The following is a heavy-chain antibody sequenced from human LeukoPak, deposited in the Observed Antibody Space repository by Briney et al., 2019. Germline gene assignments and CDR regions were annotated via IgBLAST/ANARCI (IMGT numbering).Heavy chain of an antibody. D-gene: IGHD3-3*01. J-gene: IGHJ4*02. CDR1: GFTFSSYG. CDR2: IRYDGSNK. V-gene: IGHV3-30*02. CDR3: AKSIFGIVIMIDK. Sequence: GGSLRLSCAASGFTFSSYGMHWVRQAPGKGLEWVAFIRYDGSNKYYADSVKGRFTISRDNSKNTLYLQMNSLGAEDTAVYYCAKSIFGIVIMIDKWGQGTLVTVSS.